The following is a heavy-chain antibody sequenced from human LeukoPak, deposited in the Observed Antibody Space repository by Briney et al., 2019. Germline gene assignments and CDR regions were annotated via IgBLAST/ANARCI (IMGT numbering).Heavy chain of an antibody. V-gene: IGHV3-23*01. Sequence: GGSLRLSCAASGFTFSSYAMSWVRQAPGKGLEWVSAISGSGGSTYYADSVKGRFTISRDNSKNTLYLQMNSLRAEDTGVYYCAKIQASFYGRKARNYFDYWGQGTLVTVSS. CDR2: ISGSGGST. D-gene: IGHD4-23*01. CDR1: GFTFSSYA. CDR3: AKIQASFYGRKARNYFDY. J-gene: IGHJ4*02.